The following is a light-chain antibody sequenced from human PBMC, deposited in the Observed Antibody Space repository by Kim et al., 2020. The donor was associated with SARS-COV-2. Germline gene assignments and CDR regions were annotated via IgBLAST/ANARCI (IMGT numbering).Light chain of an antibody. V-gene: IGLV3-19*01. CDR3: NSRDSSGNPYV. CDR1: SLRIYY. J-gene: IGLJ1*01. CDR2: GKN. Sequence: LGQTVRITCQGDSLRIYYASWYQQEPGQAPVLVIYGKNNRPSGIPDRFSGSSSGNTASLTITGAQAEDEADYYCNSRDSSGNPYVFGTGTKVTVL.